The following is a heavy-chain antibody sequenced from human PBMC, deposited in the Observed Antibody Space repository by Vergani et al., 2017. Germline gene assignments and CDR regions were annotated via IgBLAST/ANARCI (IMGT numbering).Heavy chain of an antibody. D-gene: IGHD4-23*01. CDR3: ARDQLYDGHSGSDV. CDR2: ISTNGLTV. CDR1: GFIFTGSY. V-gene: IGHV3-11*01. Sequence: QVQLVESGGGLVKPGGSLRLSRAASGFIFTGSYMTWIRQAPGKGLEWIAYISTNGLTVYYADSVKGRFTISRDNAKKSVYLQITSLRVDDTAVYFCARDQLYDGHSGSDVWGQGALVTGSS. J-gene: IGHJ1*01.